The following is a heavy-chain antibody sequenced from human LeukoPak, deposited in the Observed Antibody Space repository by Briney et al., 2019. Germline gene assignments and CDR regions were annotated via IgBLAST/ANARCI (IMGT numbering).Heavy chain of an antibody. D-gene: IGHD6-6*01. J-gene: IGHJ4*02. CDR2: INPNSGGT. Sequence: GASVKVSCKTSGYTFTGYYMHWVRQAPGQGLEWMGWINPNSGGTNYAQKFQGRVTMTRDTSISTAYMELSRLRSDDTAVYYCARVSQQLEREDDYWGQGTLVTVSS. V-gene: IGHV1-2*02. CDR1: GYTFTGYY. CDR3: ARVSQQLEREDDY.